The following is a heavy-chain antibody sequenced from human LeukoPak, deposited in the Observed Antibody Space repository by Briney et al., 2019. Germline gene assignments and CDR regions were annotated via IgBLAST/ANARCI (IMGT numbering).Heavy chain of an antibody. V-gene: IGHV1-69*04. CDR1: GGTFSSYA. J-gene: IGHJ5*02. Sequence: ASVKVSCKASGGTFSSYAISWVRQAPGQGLEWMGRIIPILGIANYAQKFQGRVTITADKSTSTAYMELSSLRSEDTAVYYCASSDYYDSSGYYSSWFDPWGQGTLVTVSS. CDR3: ASSDYYDSSGYYSSWFDP. CDR2: IIPILGIA. D-gene: IGHD3-22*01.